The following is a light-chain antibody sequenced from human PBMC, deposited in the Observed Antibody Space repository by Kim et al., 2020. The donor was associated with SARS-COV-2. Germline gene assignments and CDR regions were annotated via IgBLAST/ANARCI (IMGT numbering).Light chain of an antibody. CDR2: KAS. J-gene: IGKJ2*01. V-gene: IGKV1-5*03. Sequence: SASVGDRVTITCRTSQSISNWLAWYQQKPGKAPKLLIYKASSLESGVPSRYSGSGSGTEFTLTISSLKPDDLATYYCQQYNSYRYTFGQGTKLEIK. CDR1: QSISNW. CDR3: QQYNSYRYT.